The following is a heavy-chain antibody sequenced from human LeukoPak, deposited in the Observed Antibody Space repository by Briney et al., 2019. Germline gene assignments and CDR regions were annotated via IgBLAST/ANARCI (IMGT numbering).Heavy chain of an antibody. CDR1: EFSVGSNY. Sequence: GGSLRLSCAASEFSVGSNYMTWVRQAPGKGLEWVSLIYSGGSTYYADSVRGRFTISRDNSKNTLYLQMNTLRADDTAVYFCAKGGHHQAYGSGGYFYFDYWGQGTLVTVSS. CDR2: IYSGGST. V-gene: IGHV3-66*02. D-gene: IGHD3-10*01. CDR3: AKGGHHQAYGSGGYFYFDY. J-gene: IGHJ4*02.